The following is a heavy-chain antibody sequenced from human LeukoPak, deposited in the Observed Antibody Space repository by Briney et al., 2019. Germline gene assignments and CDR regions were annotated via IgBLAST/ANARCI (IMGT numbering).Heavy chain of an antibody. D-gene: IGHD4-23*01. CDR1: GGPLSSSSYY. CDR2: IYYSGST. Sequence: SETLSLTFTVSGGPLSSSSYYWGWIRPPPGKGLEWIGSIYYSGSTYYNPSLKSRVTISVDTSKNQFSLKLSSVTAADTAVYYCARREYYGGNSGQFDYWGQGTLVTVSS. V-gene: IGHV4-39*01. CDR3: ARREYYGGNSGQFDY. J-gene: IGHJ4*02.